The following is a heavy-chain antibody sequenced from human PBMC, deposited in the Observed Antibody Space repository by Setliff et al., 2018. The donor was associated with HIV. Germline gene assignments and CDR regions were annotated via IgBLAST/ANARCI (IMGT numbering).Heavy chain of an antibody. Sequence: GASVKVSCKTSGYSVATHGLSWVRQAPGEGLEWMGWISAYTGNTNYAQEFQGRVTITRDTSATTVYMEMRSLRSADMAVYYCARLGEGEYFHHWGQGTLVTVSS. J-gene: IGHJ1*01. CDR3: ARLGEGEYFHH. D-gene: IGHD2-21*01. CDR1: GYSVATHG. CDR2: ISAYTGNT. V-gene: IGHV1-18*03.